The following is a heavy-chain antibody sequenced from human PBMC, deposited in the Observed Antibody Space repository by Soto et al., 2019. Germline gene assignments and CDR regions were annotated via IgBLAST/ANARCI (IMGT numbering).Heavy chain of an antibody. Sequence: QVQLVQSGAEVKKPGASVKVSCKASGYTFTSYGISWVRQAPGQGLEWMGWISAYNGNTNYAQKLQGRVTMTTDTATRTAYMELRSLRSDDAAVYDCACLGSYAPYYYYGMDVWGQGTTVTVSS. CDR1: GYTFTSYG. CDR3: ACLGSYAPYYYYGMDV. D-gene: IGHD1-26*01. CDR2: ISAYNGNT. V-gene: IGHV1-18*01. J-gene: IGHJ6*02.